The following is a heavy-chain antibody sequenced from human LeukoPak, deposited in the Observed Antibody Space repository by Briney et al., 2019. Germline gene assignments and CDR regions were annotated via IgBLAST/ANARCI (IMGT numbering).Heavy chain of an antibody. CDR3: ARNIIVVPAPYYYGMDV. V-gene: IGHV1-2*02. CDR1: GYTFTGYY. J-gene: IGHJ6*02. CDR2: INPNSGGT. Sequence: ASVKVSCKASGYTFTGYYMHWVRQAPGQGLEWMGWINPNSGGTNYAQKFQGRVTMTGDTSISTAYMELSRLRSDDTAVYYCARNIIVVPAPYYYGMDVWGQGTTVTVSS. D-gene: IGHD2-2*01.